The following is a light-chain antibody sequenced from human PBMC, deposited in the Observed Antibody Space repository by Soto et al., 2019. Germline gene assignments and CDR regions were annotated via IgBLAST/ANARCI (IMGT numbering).Light chain of an antibody. Sequence: QSALTQPPSESGSPGQSVTISCTGTSSDVGGCKFVSWYQQYPGKAPKLIIYEVSKRPSGVPDRFSGFKSGNTASLTVSGLQAEDEAYYYCSSCAGSNNPYVFGTGTKLTLL. CDR2: EVS. CDR3: SSCAGSNNPYV. J-gene: IGLJ1*01. V-gene: IGLV2-8*01. CDR1: SSDVGGCKF.